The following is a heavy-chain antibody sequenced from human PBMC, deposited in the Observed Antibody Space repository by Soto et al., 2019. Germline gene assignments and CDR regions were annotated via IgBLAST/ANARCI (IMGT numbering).Heavy chain of an antibody. Sequence: EVQLLESGGGLVQPGGSLRLSCAASGFTLGTYVMCWVSQAPGKGLEWVSGIDSGGGGTYYADSVKVRFTLSRDNSKNTLSLQMNGLRAEDTAVFYCAKGPEQLVHGVFDYWGQGTLVNVSS. CDR1: GFTLGTYV. CDR2: IDSGGGGT. J-gene: IGHJ4*02. V-gene: IGHV3-23*01. D-gene: IGHD6-6*01. CDR3: AKGPEQLVHGVFDY.